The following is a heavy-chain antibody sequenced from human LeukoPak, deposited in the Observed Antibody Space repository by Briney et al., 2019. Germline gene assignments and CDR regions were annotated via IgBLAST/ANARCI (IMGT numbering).Heavy chain of an antibody. CDR1: GGSFSGYY. J-gene: IGHJ4*02. CDR2: INHSGST. CDR3: ASAYSSGWYYFDY. D-gene: IGHD6-19*01. Sequence: SETLSLTCAVYGGSFSGYYWSWIRQPPGKGLEWIGEINHSGSTNYNPSLKSRVTISVDTSKNQFSLKLSSVTAADTAVYYCASAYSSGWYYFDYWGQGTLVTASS. V-gene: IGHV4-34*01.